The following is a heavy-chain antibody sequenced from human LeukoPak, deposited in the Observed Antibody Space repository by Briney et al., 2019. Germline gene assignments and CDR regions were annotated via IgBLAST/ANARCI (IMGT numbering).Heavy chain of an antibody. CDR3: ARVGDYGDYQYFQH. Sequence: SGTLSLTCTVSGGSISSYYWSWIRQPAGKGLEWIGRISASGRINYNPSLKSRVIMSLDTSKNQFSLNLDSVTAADTAMYYCARVGDYGDYQYFQHWGQGTLVTVYS. D-gene: IGHD4-17*01. J-gene: IGHJ1*01. CDR1: GGSISSYY. CDR2: ISASGRI. V-gene: IGHV4-4*07.